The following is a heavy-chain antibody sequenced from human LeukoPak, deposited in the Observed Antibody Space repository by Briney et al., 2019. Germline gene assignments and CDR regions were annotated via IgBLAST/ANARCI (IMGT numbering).Heavy chain of an antibody. D-gene: IGHD3-10*01. CDR3: TRALITMVRGVITRGGHDAFDI. CDR1: GFTFSSYS. J-gene: IGHJ3*02. CDR2: ISTSSSYI. V-gene: IGHV3-21*01. Sequence: PGGSLRLSCAASGFTFSSYSMNWVRQAPGKGLEWVSSISTSSSYIYYADSVKGRFTISRDNAKNPLYLQMNSLRAEDTAVYYCTRALITMVRGVITRGGHDAFDIWGQGTMVTVSS.